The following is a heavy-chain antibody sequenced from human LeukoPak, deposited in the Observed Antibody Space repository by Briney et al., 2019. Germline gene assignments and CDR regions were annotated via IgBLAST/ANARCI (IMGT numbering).Heavy chain of an antibody. V-gene: IGHV4-34*01. CDR2: INHSGST. Sequence: PSETLSLTCAVYGGSFSGYYWSWIRQPPGKGLEWIGEINHSGSTNYNPSLKSRVTISVDTSKNQFSLKLSSVTAADTAVYYCARDRGLLDYWGQGTLVTVSS. CDR1: GGSFSGYY. CDR3: ARDRGLLDY. D-gene: IGHD2-15*01. J-gene: IGHJ4*02.